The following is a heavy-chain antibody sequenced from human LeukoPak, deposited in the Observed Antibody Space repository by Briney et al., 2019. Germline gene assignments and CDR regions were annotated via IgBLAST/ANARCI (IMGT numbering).Heavy chain of an antibody. D-gene: IGHD6-19*01. CDR2: IYSGGST. CDR1: GFTFSSYG. Sequence: GGSLRLSCAASGFTFSSYGMSWVRQAPGKGLEWVSVIYSGGSTYYADSVKGRFTISRDNSKNTLYLQMNSLRAEDTAVYYCARDVSSGWPNYYYYMDVWGKGTTVTISS. CDR3: ARDVSSGWPNYYYYMDV. V-gene: IGHV3-66*01. J-gene: IGHJ6*03.